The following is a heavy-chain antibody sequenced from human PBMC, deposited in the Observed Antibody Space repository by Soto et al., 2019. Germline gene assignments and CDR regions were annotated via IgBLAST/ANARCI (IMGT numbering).Heavy chain of an antibody. Sequence: QVQLQESGPGLVRPPETLSLTCPVSGGSISSYYWAWIRQPPGKGLEWIGYIYYSGSTNYNPSLKSRVTIPVDTSKNQFSLKLSSVTAADTAVYYCARRWGAAVDYWGQGTLVTVSS. CDR2: IYYSGST. D-gene: IGHD1-26*01. CDR3: ARRWGAAVDY. J-gene: IGHJ4*02. CDR1: GGSISSYY. V-gene: IGHV4-59*08.